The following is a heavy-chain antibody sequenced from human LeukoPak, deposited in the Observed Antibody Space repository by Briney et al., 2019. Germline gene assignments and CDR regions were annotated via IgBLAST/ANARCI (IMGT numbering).Heavy chain of an antibody. CDR2: IYHSGST. D-gene: IGHD4-17*01. CDR3: ARAYGHLVAYDY. Sequence: PSETLSLTCVVSGYSISSGYYWGWIRQPPGKGLEWIGSIYHSGSTYYNPSLKSRVTISVDTSKKQFSLKLSSVTAADTAVYYCARAYGHLVAYDYWGQGTLVTVSS. J-gene: IGHJ4*02. V-gene: IGHV4-38-2*01. CDR1: GYSISSGYY.